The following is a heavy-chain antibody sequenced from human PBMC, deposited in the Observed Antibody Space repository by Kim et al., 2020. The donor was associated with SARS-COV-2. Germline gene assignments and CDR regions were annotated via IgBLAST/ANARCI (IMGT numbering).Heavy chain of an antibody. D-gene: IGHD2-15*01. V-gene: IGHV4-34*01. CDR3: TRGCSGGSSPTLAGHYYL. CDR1: GGSFSSYY. CDR2: INHSGST. J-gene: IGHJ6*03. Sequence: SETLSLTCAVYGGSFSSYYWSWVRQPPGKGLEWVGEINHSGSTSYNPSLKSRVTISVDTSKNQFSLKLSTMTATDTAVYYYTRGCSGGSSPTLAGHYYL.